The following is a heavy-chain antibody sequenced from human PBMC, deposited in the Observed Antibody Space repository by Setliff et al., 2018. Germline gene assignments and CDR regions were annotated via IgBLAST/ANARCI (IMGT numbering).Heavy chain of an antibody. CDR3: ARHKSNGSGSYPSLYMDV. V-gene: IGHV4-39*01. Sequence: SETLSLTCRVPGGSISSGNYYWGLIRQPPGKGLEWVATIYYSGSTYSNPSLKSRLIISVDAPDNQFSVKLSSVTAADTAVYYCARHKSNGSGSYPSLYMDVWGKGIMVTV. CDR1: GGSISSGNYY. D-gene: IGHD3-10*01. J-gene: IGHJ6*03. CDR2: IYYSGST.